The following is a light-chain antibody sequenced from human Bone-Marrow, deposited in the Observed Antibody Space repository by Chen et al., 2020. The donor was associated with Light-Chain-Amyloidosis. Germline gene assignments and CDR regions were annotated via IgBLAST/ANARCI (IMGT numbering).Light chain of an antibody. CDR3: LLYYSGVRV. Sequence: QAVVTQEPSLTVSPGGTVTLTCGSSTGVVTSGHYPYWFQQKPGQAPRTLIYDTSNKHSWTPARFSGSRLGGKAALTLSGAQPEDEADYYCLLYYSGVRVFGGGTKLTVL. V-gene: IGLV7-46*01. J-gene: IGLJ3*02. CDR1: TGVVTSGHY. CDR2: DTS.